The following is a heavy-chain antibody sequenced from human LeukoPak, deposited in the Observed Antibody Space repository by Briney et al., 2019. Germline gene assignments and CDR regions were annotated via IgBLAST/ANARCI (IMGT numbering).Heavy chain of an antibody. V-gene: IGHV4-39*07. CDR1: GGSISSSPYY. Sequence: PSETLSLTCTVSGGSISSSPYYWGWIRRPPGKGLEWIGNIYYSGTTFYNPSLKSRVTISLDTSKSQFSLKLSSVTAADTAVYYCTSRGLTVVTYFDYWGQGTLVTVSS. J-gene: IGHJ4*02. CDR3: TSRGLTVVTYFDY. D-gene: IGHD4-23*01. CDR2: IYYSGTT.